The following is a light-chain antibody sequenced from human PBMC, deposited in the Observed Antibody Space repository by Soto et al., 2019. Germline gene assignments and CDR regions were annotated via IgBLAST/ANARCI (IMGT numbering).Light chain of an antibody. CDR3: QQYGSSPRT. J-gene: IGKJ2*01. Sequence: EIVLTQSPCTLSLSPGERATLYCRASQTVSTNYLAWYQQKPGQAPRLLIYGASSRATGIPDRFSGSGSGTDFILTISRPEPQDVAVYYCQQYGSSPRTFGQGTKLEIK. CDR2: GAS. V-gene: IGKV3-20*01. CDR1: QTVSTNY.